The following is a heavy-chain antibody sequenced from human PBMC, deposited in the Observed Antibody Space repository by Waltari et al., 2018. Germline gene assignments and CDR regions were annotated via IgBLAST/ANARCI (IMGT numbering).Heavy chain of an antibody. CDR3: ARAPNYDILTGHLFDY. J-gene: IGHJ4*02. CDR2: INAGNGNT. CDR1: GYTFTSSA. D-gene: IGHD3-9*01. V-gene: IGHV1-3*03. Sequence: QVQLVQSGAEVKKPGASVKVSCKASGYTFTSSAMHWVRQDPGQRLEWMGWINAGNGNTKYSQEFQGRVTITRDTSASTAYMELSSLRSEDMAVYYCARAPNYDILTGHLFDYWGQGTLVTVSS.